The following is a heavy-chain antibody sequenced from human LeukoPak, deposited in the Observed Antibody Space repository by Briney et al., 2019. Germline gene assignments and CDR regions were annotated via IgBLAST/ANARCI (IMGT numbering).Heavy chain of an antibody. J-gene: IGHJ3*02. CDR1: GGSISSSSYY. CDR3: ARAVTTFGVVTDAFDI. V-gene: IGHV4-61*02. CDR2: IYISGST. D-gene: IGHD3-3*01. Sequence: SETLSLTCTVSGGSISSSSYYWGWIRQPAGKGLEWIGRIYISGSTNSNPSLKSRVTISVDTSKNQFSLKLSSVTAADTAVYYCARAVTTFGVVTDAFDIWGQGTMVTVSS.